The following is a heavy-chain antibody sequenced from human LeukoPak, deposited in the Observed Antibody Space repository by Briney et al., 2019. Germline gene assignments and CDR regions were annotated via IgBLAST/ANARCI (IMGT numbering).Heavy chain of an antibody. D-gene: IGHD6-13*01. V-gene: IGHV4-34*01. CDR1: GGSFSGYC. Sequence: SETLSLTCAVYGGSFSGYCWSWIRQPPGKGLEWIGEINHSGSTNYNPSLKSRVTISVDTSKNQSSLKLSSVTAADTAVHYCARGWGGPIADKAAAGQDYFDYWGQGTLVTVSS. CDR2: INHSGST. J-gene: IGHJ4*02. CDR3: ARGWGGPIADKAAAGQDYFDY.